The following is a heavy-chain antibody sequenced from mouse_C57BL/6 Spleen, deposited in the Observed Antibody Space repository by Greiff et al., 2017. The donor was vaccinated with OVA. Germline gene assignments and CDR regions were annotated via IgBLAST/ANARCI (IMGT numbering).Heavy chain of an antibody. J-gene: IGHJ2*01. V-gene: IGHV1-53*01. CDR3: ARWVTTRGAYYFGF. CDR1: GYTFTSYW. D-gene: IGHD2-2*01. Sequence: QVQLQQPGTELVKPGASVKLSCKASGYTFTSYWMHWVKQRPGQGLEWIGNINPSNGGTNYNEKFKSKATLTVDKSSSTAYMQLSSLTSEGSSVYYCARWVTTRGAYYFGFWGQGTTLTVSS. CDR2: INPSNGGT.